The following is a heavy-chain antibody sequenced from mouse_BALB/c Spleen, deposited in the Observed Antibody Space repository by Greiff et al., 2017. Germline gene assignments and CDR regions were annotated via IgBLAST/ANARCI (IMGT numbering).Heavy chain of an antibody. CDR2: IDPYNGGT. CDR1: GYAFTSYN. V-gene: IGHV1S135*01. J-gene: IGHJ4*01. Sequence: VQLQQSGPELVKPGASVKVSCKASGYAFTSYNMYWVKQSHGKSLEWIGYIDPYNGGTSYNQKFKGKATLTVDKSSSTAYMHLNSLTSEDSAVYYCATYDYDVRDWYAMDYWGQGTSVTVSS. CDR3: ATYDYDVRDWYAMDY. D-gene: IGHD2-4*01.